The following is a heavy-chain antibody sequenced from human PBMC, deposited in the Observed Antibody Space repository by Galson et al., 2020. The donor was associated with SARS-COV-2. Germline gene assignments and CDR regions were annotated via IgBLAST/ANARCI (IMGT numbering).Heavy chain of an antibody. V-gene: IGHV4-59*01. D-gene: IGHD6-6*01. CDR1: GGSISSYY. CDR2: IYYSGST. J-gene: IGHJ6*03. Sequence: SETLSLTCTVSGGSISSYYWSWIRQPPGKGLEWIGYIYYSGSTNYNPSLKSRVTISVDTSKNQFSLKLSSVTAADTAVYYWARAEYSSSSWYYYMDVWGKGTTVTVSS. CDR3: ARAEYSSSSWYYYMDV.